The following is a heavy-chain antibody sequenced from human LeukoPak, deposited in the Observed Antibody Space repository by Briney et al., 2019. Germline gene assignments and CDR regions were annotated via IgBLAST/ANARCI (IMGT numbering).Heavy chain of an antibody. J-gene: IGHJ4*02. CDR3: ARICSGGSCYIDY. Sequence: ASMKVSCKASGYTFTGYYMHRVRQAPGQGLEWMGIINPSGGSTSYAQKFQGRVTMTRDTSTSTVYMELSSLRSEDTAVYYCARICSGGSCYIDYWGQGTLVTVSS. CDR1: GYTFTGYY. V-gene: IGHV1-46*01. D-gene: IGHD2-15*01. CDR2: INPSGGST.